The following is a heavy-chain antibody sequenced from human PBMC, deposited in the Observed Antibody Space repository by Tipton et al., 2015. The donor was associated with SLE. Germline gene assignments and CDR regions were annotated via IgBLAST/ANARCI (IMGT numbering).Heavy chain of an antibody. V-gene: IGHV4-34*09. D-gene: IGHD3-9*01. J-gene: IGHJ4*02. CDR2: INHSGST. Sequence: TLSLTCAVYGGSFSGYYWSWIRQPPGKGLEWIGEINHSGSTYYNPSLKSRVTISVDTSKNQFSLKLSSVTAADTAVYYCAREVGGDILNGYPKYYFDYGGPGFLFSVSS. CDR3: AREVGGDILNGYPKYYFDY. CDR1: GGSFSGYY.